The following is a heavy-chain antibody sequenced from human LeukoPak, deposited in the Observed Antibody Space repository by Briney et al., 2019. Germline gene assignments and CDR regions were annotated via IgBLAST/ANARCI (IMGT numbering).Heavy chain of an antibody. J-gene: IGHJ4*02. D-gene: IGHD3-10*01. CDR2: ISAYNGNT. V-gene: IGHV1-18*01. Sequence: GASVKVSCKASGYTFTSYDINWVRQATGQGLEWMGWISAYNGNTNYAQKPQGRVTLTTDTSTSTAYMELRSLRSDDTAVYYCARDRGRSDLWGYFDYWGQGTLVTVSS. CDR1: GYTFTSYD. CDR3: ARDRGRSDLWGYFDY.